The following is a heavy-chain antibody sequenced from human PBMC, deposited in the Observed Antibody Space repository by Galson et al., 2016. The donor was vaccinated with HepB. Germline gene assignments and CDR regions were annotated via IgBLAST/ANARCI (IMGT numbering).Heavy chain of an antibody. CDR1: GFAFSSHG. Sequence: SLRLSCAASGFAFSSHGLYWVRQAPGKGLEWVSVIWSDGSNKYYADSVKDRFTISRDNSKNTLYLQMNSLRAEDTAVYYCAREGHYSAWFVIDYWGQGTLVTVSS. CDR3: AREGHYSAWFVIDY. D-gene: IGHD6-19*01. CDR2: IWSDGSNK. V-gene: IGHV3-33*01. J-gene: IGHJ4*02.